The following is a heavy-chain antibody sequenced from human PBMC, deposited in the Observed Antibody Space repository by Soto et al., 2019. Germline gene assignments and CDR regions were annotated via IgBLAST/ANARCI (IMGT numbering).Heavy chain of an antibody. CDR1: GYTFTSYA. J-gene: IGHJ6*02. CDR3: AGYSYAADYYYGMDV. V-gene: IGHV1-3*01. D-gene: IGHD5-18*01. CDR2: INAGNGNT. Sequence: GASVKVSCKASGYTFTSYAMHWVRQAPGQRLEWMGWINAGNGNTKYSQKFQGRVTITRDTSASTAYMELSSLRSEDTAVYYCAGYSYAADYYYGMDVWGQGTTVTVSS.